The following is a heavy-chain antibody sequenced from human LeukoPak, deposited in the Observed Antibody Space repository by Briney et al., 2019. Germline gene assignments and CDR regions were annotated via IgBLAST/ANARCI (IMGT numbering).Heavy chain of an antibody. J-gene: IGHJ3*02. V-gene: IGHV1-2*02. D-gene: IGHD3-22*01. CDR1: GYTFTGYY. CDR3: ARDLYDSSGTDAFDI. CDR2: INPNNGGT. Sequence: ASVKVSCKASGYTFTGYYMHWVRQAPGQGLEWMGWINPNNGGTNYAQKFQGRVTMTRDTSIGTAYMELSRLRSDDAAVYYCARDLYDSSGTDAFDIWGQGTMVTVSS.